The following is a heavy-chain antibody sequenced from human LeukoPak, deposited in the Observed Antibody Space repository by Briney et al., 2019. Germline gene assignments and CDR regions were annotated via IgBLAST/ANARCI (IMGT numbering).Heavy chain of an antibody. D-gene: IGHD3-10*01. J-gene: IGHJ4*02. CDR3: ARGSYFDY. Sequence: GGSLRLSCAASGFTFSNHHIDWVRQAPGKGLEWVGRIRNKANSYTTEYAASVKGRFTISRDDSKNSLYLQMNSLKTEDTAVYYCARGSYFDYWGQGTLVTVSS. CDR1: GFTFSNHH. CDR2: IRNKANSYTT. V-gene: IGHV3-72*01.